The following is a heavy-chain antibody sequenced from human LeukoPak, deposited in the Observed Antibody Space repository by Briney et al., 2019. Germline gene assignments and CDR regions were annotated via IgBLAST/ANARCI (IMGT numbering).Heavy chain of an antibody. V-gene: IGHV3-53*01. CDR1: GFIFGDYN. D-gene: IGHD6-13*01. CDR2: IYSGGST. J-gene: IGHJ4*02. CDR3: ASDSSSWFRFDY. Sequence: GGSLRLSCAASGFIFGDYNMNWVRQAPGKGLEWVSVIYSGGSTYYADSVKGRFTISRDNSKNTLYLQMNSLRAEDTAVYYCASDSSSWFRFDYWGQGTLVTVSS.